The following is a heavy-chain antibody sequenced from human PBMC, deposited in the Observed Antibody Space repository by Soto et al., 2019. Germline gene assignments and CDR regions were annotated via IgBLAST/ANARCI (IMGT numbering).Heavy chain of an antibody. CDR1: GGTFSSYA. CDR2: IIPIFGTA. V-gene: IGHV1-69*06. Sequence: SVKVSCKASGGTFSSYAISWVRQAHGQGLEWMGGIIPIFGTANYAQKFQGRVTITADKSTSTAYMELSSLRSEDTAVYYCARAGYSIAAARNPFDYWGQGTLVTVSS. J-gene: IGHJ4*02. D-gene: IGHD6-13*01. CDR3: ARAGYSIAAARNPFDY.